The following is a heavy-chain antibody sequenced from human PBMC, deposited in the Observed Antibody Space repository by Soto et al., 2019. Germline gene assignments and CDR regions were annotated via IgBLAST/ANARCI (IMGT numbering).Heavy chain of an antibody. J-gene: IGHJ4*02. Sequence: QVHLEESGGGLVKPGGSLRLSCIASGFTFSDYYMSWNRQAPGKGLEWVADISNSGKIRHHADSVEGRFTISRDNARDSLYLQMNSPRPEDSAIYYCARDHGGGGLTLESWGQGTLVTVSS. CDR3: ARDHGGGGLTLES. D-gene: IGHD3-16*01. V-gene: IGHV3-11*01. CDR1: GFTFSDYY. CDR2: ISNSGKIR.